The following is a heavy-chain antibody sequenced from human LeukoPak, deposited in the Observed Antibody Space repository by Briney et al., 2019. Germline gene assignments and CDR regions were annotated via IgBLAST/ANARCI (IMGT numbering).Heavy chain of an antibody. D-gene: IGHD3-3*01. CDR3: AKDRSGNFDY. V-gene: IGHV3-30*02. CDR2: VRYDGSNT. Sequence: PGVSLRLSCAASGFTFSSYGMHWVRQAPGKGLEWVAFVRYDGSNTYYADSVKGRFTISRDDSKNTLYLQMNSLRAEDTAVYYCAKDRSGNFDYWGQGTLVTVSS. CDR1: GFTFSSYG. J-gene: IGHJ4*02.